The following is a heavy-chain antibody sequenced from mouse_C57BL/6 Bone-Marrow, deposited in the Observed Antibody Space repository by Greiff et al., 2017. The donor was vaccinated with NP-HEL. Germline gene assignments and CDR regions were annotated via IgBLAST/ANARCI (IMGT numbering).Heavy chain of an antibody. CDR3: ARIADYDYDGDYFDY. Sequence: QVTLKVSGPGILQPSQTLSLTCSFSGFSLITFGMGVGWIRQPSGKGLEWLADIWWDDDKYYNPALKSRLTNSKDTSKNQVFLKLANVDTADTATYYCARIADYDYDGDYFDYWGQGTTLTVSS. CDR1: GFSLITFGMG. D-gene: IGHD2-4*01. V-gene: IGHV8-8*01. J-gene: IGHJ2*01. CDR2: IWWDDDK.